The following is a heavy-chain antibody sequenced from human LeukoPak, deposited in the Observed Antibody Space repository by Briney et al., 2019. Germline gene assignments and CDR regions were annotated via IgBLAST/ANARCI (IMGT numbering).Heavy chain of an antibody. J-gene: IGHJ3*02. D-gene: IGHD2-2*02. CDR3: VRSSPHCRSTSCYNDAFDI. CDR2: ISSSSSYI. Sequence: GGSLRLSCAVSGFTFSSYSMNWVRQAPGKGLEWVSSISSSSSYIYYADSVKGRFTISRDNAKNSLYLQMNSLRAEDTAVYYCVRSSPHCRSTSCYNDAFDIWGQGTMVTVSS. V-gene: IGHV3-21*01. CDR1: GFTFSSYS.